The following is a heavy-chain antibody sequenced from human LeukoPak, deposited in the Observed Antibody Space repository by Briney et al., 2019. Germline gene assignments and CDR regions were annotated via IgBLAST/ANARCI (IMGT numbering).Heavy chain of an antibody. J-gene: IGHJ4*02. CDR1: GGSISTGNW. V-gene: IGHV4-4*02. Sequence: PSETLSLTCAVSGGSISTGNWWSWVRQSPDKGLEWMGEIYHSGGSNYNPSLKSRVTISLDTSKNQFSLKLRSGTAADTAVYYCARGRRDGYNLRNFDYWGQGTLVTVSS. CDR2: IYHSGGS. D-gene: IGHD5-24*01. CDR3: ARGRRDGYNLRNFDY.